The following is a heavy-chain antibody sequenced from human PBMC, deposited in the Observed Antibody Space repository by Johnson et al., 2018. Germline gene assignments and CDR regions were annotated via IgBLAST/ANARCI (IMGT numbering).Heavy chain of an antibody. J-gene: IGHJ3*02. CDR3: VKVMITFGGLRYAFDI. D-gene: IGHD3-16*01. Sequence: VQLQESGGGLVQPGGSLRLSCSASGFTFDNYAMQWVRQVPGKGLEWVSGISWNGGTIAYADSVKGRFTISRDNAKNSLYLQMNSLGAEDTALYYCVKVMITFGGLRYAFDIWGQGTVVTVSS. CDR2: ISWNGGTI. CDR1: GFTFDNYA. V-gene: IGHV3-9*01.